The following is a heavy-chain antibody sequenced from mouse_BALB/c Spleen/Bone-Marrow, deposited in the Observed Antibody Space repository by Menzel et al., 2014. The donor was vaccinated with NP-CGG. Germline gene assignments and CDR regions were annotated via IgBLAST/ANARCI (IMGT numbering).Heavy chain of an antibody. V-gene: IGHV14-3*02. D-gene: IGHD2-4*01. CDR1: GFNIKDTY. Sequence: VQLQQSGAELVKPGASVELSCTTSGFNIKDTYMHWVKLRPEQGLEWIGRIVPANGNTKYAPKFQGKATITADTSSNTAYLQLSSLTSEDIAVYFCARYDYGYYFDYWGQGTTLSVSS. CDR3: ARYDYGYYFDY. J-gene: IGHJ2*01. CDR2: IVPANGNT.